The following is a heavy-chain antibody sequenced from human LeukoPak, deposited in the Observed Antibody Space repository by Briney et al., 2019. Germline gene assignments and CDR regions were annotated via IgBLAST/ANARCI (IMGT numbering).Heavy chain of an antibody. J-gene: IGHJ3*02. CDR2: INPNNDVI. D-gene: IGHD3-9*01. Sequence: SVKVSCKASGYTFSGHYMHWVRQAPAQGLEWMGWINPNNDVIKYAQKFQGRVTMTRDTSISTAYMELSRLTSDDTAVYYCTRRRWGATGDSFDIWGQGTTVTVSS. V-gene: IGHV1-2*02. CDR1: GYTFSGHY. CDR3: TRRRWGATGDSFDI.